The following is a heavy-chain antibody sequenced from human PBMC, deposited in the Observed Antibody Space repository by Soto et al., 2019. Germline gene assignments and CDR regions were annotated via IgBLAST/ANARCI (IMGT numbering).Heavy chain of an antibody. V-gene: IGHV4-30-2*01. CDR1: GGSISSGGYS. Sequence: QLQLQESGSGLVKPSQTLSLTCAVSGGSISSGGYSWSWIRQPPGKGLEWIGYIYHSGSTYYNPSLKSRVTISLDRSKNQFSLKLSSVTAADTAVYYCARVPSDSSGYYFDYWGQGTLVTVSS. D-gene: IGHD3-22*01. CDR3: ARVPSDSSGYYFDY. J-gene: IGHJ4*02. CDR2: IYHSGST.